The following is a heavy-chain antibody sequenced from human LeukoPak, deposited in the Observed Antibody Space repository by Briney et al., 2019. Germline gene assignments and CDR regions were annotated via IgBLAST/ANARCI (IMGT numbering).Heavy chain of an antibody. J-gene: IGHJ4*02. CDR3: ARDRPENYDYVWGSYRQYFDY. CDR2: IKQDGSEK. D-gene: IGHD3-16*02. Sequence: GGSLRLSCAASGFIFSSYWMSWVRQAPGKGLEWVANIKQDGSEKYYVDSVKGRFTISRDNAKNSLYLQMNSLRAEDTAVYYCARDRPENYDYVWGSYRQYFDYWGQGTLVTVSS. V-gene: IGHV3-7*01. CDR1: GFIFSSYW.